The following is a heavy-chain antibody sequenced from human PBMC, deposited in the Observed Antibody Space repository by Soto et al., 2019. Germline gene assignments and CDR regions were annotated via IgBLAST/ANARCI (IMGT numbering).Heavy chain of an antibody. V-gene: IGHV3-7*05. D-gene: IGHD3-16*01. CDR1: EVRFSFYW. CDR3: AKSPMVRTFHYGTDV. CDR2: INEDGSET. Sequence: EVQMVESGGNLVQPGGSLRVSCAASEVRFSFYWMSWVRQAPGKGLEWVADINEDGSETYYADAVKGRFTISTDDATNSLYLQMNSLRAGDAAVYFCAKSPMVRTFHYGTDVWALGTTVTVSS. J-gene: IGHJ6*02.